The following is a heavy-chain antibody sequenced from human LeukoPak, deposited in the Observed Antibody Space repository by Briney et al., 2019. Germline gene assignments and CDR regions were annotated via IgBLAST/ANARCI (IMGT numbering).Heavy chain of an antibody. CDR1: GGTFSSYA. V-gene: IGHV1-69*01. CDR3: ASPYYYDSSGPSAFDI. D-gene: IGHD3-22*01. CDR2: VIPIFGTA. Sequence: SVKVSCKASGGTFSSYAISWVRQAPGQGLEWMGGVIPIFGTANYAQKFQGRVTITADESTSTAYMELSSLRSEDTAVYYCASPYYYDSSGPSAFDIWGQGTMVTVSS. J-gene: IGHJ3*02.